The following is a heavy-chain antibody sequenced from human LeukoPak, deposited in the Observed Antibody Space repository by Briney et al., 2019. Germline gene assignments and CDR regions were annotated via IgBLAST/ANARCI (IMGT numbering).Heavy chain of an antibody. Sequence: SETLSLTCTVSGGSVSRGGYYWSWIRQPPGKGLEWIGEINHRGSTHYNPSLKSRVTISVDTSKKQFSLKLSSVTAADTAVYYCARDGGGATGVLVWGQGTLVTVSS. V-gene: IGHV4-34*01. CDR1: GGSVSRGGYY. CDR3: ARDGGGATGVLV. CDR2: INHRGST. J-gene: IGHJ4*02. D-gene: IGHD3-16*01.